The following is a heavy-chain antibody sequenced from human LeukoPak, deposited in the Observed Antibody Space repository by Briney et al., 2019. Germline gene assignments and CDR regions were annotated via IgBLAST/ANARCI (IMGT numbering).Heavy chain of an antibody. V-gene: IGHV1-8*01. D-gene: IGHD2-15*01. CDR1: GYTFTSYD. J-gene: IGHJ5*02. Sequence: ASVKVSCKASGYTFTSYDINWVRQATGQGLEWMGWMNPNSGNTGYAQRFQGRVTMTRNTSISTAYMELSSLRSEDKAVYYCARGLYCSGGSCSNWFDPWGQGTLVTVSS. CDR2: MNPNSGNT. CDR3: ARGLYCSGGSCSNWFDP.